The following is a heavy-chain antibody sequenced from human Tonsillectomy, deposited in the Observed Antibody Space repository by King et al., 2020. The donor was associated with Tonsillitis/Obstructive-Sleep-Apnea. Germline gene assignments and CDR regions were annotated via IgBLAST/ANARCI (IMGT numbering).Heavy chain of an antibody. Sequence: VQLQESGPGLVKPFQTLSLTCTVSGGSISSGAYYWRWIRQHPGKGLEWIGYIYYRGSTYYNPSLKSRVTISVDTSKNQFSLKLSSVTAADTAVYYCARGGDIVVVPAAISPNWFDPWGQGTLVTVSS. V-gene: IGHV4-31*03. CDR2: IYYRGST. D-gene: IGHD2-2*01. CDR1: GGSISSGAYY. J-gene: IGHJ5*02. CDR3: ARGGDIVVVPAAISPNWFDP.